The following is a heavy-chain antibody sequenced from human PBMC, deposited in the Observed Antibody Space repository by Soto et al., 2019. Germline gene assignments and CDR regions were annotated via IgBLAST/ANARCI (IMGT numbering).Heavy chain of an antibody. J-gene: IGHJ6*03. Sequence: GASVKVSCKASGYTFTSYYMHWVRQAPGQGLEWMGIINPSGCSTSYAQKFQGRVTMTRDTSTSTVYMELSSLRSEDTAVYYCATGYCSSTSCYEGYYYYYMDVWGKGTTVTVSS. V-gene: IGHV1-46*01. D-gene: IGHD2-2*03. CDR2: INPSGCST. CDR1: GYTFTSYY. CDR3: ATGYCSSTSCYEGYYYYYMDV.